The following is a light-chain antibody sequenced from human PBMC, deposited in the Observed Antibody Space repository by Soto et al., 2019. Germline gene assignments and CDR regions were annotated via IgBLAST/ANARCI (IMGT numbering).Light chain of an antibody. V-gene: IGKV1-39*01. CDR2: AAS. CDR1: QNIITY. J-gene: IGKJ1*01. CDR3: QQSYSNPT. Sequence: DVQLTQSPSSLSVFVGDSVTVTGRASQNIITYLHWYHQKPGEAPTLLINAASTLQSGVPSRFSGSGSGTDFTRTINSLQPEDVGTYYCQQSYSNPTFGQGTTVEIK.